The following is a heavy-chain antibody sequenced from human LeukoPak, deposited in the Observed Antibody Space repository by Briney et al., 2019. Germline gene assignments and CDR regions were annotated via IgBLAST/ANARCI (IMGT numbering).Heavy chain of an antibody. CDR3: ARGEPLYLSSSPGDY. J-gene: IGHJ4*02. CDR2: INPNSGGT. CDR1: GYTFTGYY. Sequence: ASVKVSCKASGYTFTGYYMHWVRQAPGQGLEWMGWINPNSGGTNYAQKFQGRVTMTRDTSISTAYMELSRLRSDATAVYYCARGEPLYLSSSPGDYWGQGTLVTVSS. D-gene: IGHD6-6*01. V-gene: IGHV1-2*02.